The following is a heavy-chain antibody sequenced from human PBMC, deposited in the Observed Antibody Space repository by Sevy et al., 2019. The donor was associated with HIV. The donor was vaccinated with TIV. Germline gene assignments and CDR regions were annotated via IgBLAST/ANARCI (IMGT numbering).Heavy chain of an antibody. CDR3: AKGVIIPAQGHFDY. CDR1: GYSFTTYS. J-gene: IGHJ4*02. D-gene: IGHD2-2*01. Sequence: ASLKVSCEASGYSFTTYSIHWVRQAPGQGLEWMGRINPNTGRTNTAQKFQGRVTMTRDTSINTAYMELSSLRSDDTAVYYCAKGVIIPAQGHFDYWGQGTLVTVSS. V-gene: IGHV1-2*06. CDR2: INPNTGRT.